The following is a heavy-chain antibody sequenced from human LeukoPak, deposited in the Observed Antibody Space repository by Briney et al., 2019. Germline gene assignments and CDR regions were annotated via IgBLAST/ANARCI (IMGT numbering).Heavy chain of an antibody. D-gene: IGHD2-8*02. V-gene: IGHV3-23*01. CDR2: ISCSGDTK. CDR1: GFTFSSYA. CDR3: ERYGRWGNNQEFDY. Sequence: GGSLRLSCAASGFTFSSYALSWVRQAPGKGLELVSAISCSGDTKNYADSVKGRFTISRDNSKNTMFLQMNSLRVEDTDVYACERYGRWGNNQEFDYWGQGTLVTVSS. J-gene: IGHJ4*02.